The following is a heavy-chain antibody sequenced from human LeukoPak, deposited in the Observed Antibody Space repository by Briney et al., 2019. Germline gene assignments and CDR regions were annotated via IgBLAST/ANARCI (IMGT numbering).Heavy chain of an antibody. CDR1: GLTFISYW. J-gene: IGHJ4*02. CDR2: INSEGSST. Sequence: PGGSLSLSGAASGLTFISYWMYWVRQAPGKGLVWVSRINSEGSSTSYAESVKGRFTICRDNAKNTLYLQMNSLRADDTAVYYCAKDREENILTGYYFDYWGQGTLVTVSS. D-gene: IGHD3-9*01. V-gene: IGHV3-74*01. CDR3: AKDREENILTGYYFDY.